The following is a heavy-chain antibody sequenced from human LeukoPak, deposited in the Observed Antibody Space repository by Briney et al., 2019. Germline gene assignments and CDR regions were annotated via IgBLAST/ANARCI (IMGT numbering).Heavy chain of an antibody. CDR2: INAGNGNT. D-gene: IGHD1-26*01. V-gene: IGHV1-3*01. J-gene: IGHJ3*02. CDR3: ARDIDWELLGNAFDI. Sequence: ASVKVSCKASGCTFTSYAMHWVRQAPGQRLEWMGWINAGNGNTKYSQKFQGRDTITRDTSASTAYMELSSLRSEDTAVYYCARDIDWELLGNAFDIWGQGTMVTVSS. CDR1: GCTFTSYA.